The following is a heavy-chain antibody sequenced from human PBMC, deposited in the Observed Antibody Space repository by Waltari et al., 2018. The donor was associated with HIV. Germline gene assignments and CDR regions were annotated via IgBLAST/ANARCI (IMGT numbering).Heavy chain of an antibody. V-gene: IGHV4-39*01. CDR1: GGSITRNDFY. Sequence: QLHLQASGPGLVKPSETLALTCTVSGGSITRNDFYWAWIRQPPGKGLEWIGLMYNSGTTDYNPSLKSRVSMSRDTSKNRFSLRLHSVTAADTAIYYCARRGDGFNQHARLDHWGPGTLVTVSS. CDR3: ARRGDGFNQHARLDH. J-gene: IGHJ4*02. CDR2: MYNSGTT. D-gene: IGHD2-2*01.